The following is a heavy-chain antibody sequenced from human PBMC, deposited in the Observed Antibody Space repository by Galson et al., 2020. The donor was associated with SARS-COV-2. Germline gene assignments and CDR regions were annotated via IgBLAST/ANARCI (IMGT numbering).Heavy chain of an antibody. D-gene: IGHD3-3*01. Sequence: KIGESLKISCKGTGYTFTNNRIGWVRQMPGQGLEWMGNIHPRDSDTRYSPSFGGQVTISADKSLTTTFLQWSSLKASDTAIYYCARVRYDFWGGFVFDAFDVWGQGTMVTV. CDR1: GYTFTNNR. CDR3: ARVRYDFWGGFVFDAFDV. J-gene: IGHJ3*01. CDR2: IHPRDSDT. V-gene: IGHV5-51*01.